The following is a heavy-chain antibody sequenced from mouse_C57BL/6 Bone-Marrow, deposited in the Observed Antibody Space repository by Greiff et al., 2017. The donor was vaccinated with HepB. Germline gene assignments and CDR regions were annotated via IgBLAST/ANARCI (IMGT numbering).Heavy chain of an antibody. CDR3: ARDGNYGGDYAMDY. CDR2: ISNGGGST. V-gene: IGHV5-12*01. CDR1: GFTFSDYY. Sequence: DVQLVESGGGLVQPGGSLKLSCAASGFTFSDYYMYWVRQTPEKRLEWVAYISNGGGSTYYPDTVKGRFTISRDNAKNTLYLQMSRLKSEDTAMYYCARDGNYGGDYAMDYWGQGTSVTVSS. D-gene: IGHD2-1*01. J-gene: IGHJ4*01.